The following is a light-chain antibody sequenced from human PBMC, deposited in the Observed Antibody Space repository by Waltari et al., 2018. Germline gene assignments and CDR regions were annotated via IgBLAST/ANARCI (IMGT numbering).Light chain of an antibody. J-gene: IGKJ2*01. CDR1: QSIDRY. Sequence: DIQMTQSPSSLSASVGDRVTITCRASQSIDRYLNWYQHKPPNAPKLLIYAASRLQSGVPSRFSGSGFGTDFTLTITSLQPDDFATYYCQHSYSPPYTFGQGTRLEIK. V-gene: IGKV1-39*01. CDR3: QHSYSPPYT. CDR2: AAS.